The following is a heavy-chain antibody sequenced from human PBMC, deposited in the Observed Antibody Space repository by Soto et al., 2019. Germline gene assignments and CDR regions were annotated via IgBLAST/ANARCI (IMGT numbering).Heavy chain of an antibody. D-gene: IGHD5-12*01. CDR2: INQDGSEK. J-gene: IGHJ4*02. Sequence: GGSLRLSCGASGFTFRSYWMSWVRQAPGKGLEWVANINQDGSEKYYVDSVKGRFTISRDNAENSVYLQMNTLRAEDTAVYYCARDHIVATIVFEYWGLGPLVTVSS. V-gene: IGHV3-7*01. CDR1: GFTFRSYW. CDR3: ARDHIVATIVFEY.